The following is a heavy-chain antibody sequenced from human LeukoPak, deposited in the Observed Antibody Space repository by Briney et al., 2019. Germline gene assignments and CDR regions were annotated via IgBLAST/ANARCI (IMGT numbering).Heavy chain of an antibody. CDR3: VASSYYDSSGYHFSY. D-gene: IGHD3-22*01. CDR2: IYYSGST. Sequence: SETLSLTCTVSGGSISSYYWSWIRQPPGKGLEWIGYIYYSGSTNYNPSLKSRVTISVDTSKNQFSLKLSSVTAAATAVYYCVASSYYDSSGYHFSYCGQGTLVTVSS. J-gene: IGHJ4*02. V-gene: IGHV4-59*01. CDR1: GGSISSYY.